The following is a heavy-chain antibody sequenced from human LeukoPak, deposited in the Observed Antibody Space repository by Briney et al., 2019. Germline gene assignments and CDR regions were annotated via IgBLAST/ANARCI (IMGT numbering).Heavy chain of an antibody. Sequence: ASVKVSCKASGYTFTGYYMHWVRQAPGQGLEWMGIINPSGGSTSYAQKFQGRVTMTRDTSTSTVYMELSSLRSEDTAVYYCARERVGYCSGGSCFPAPAFDIWGQGTMVTVSS. V-gene: IGHV1-46*01. J-gene: IGHJ3*02. CDR2: INPSGGST. CDR1: GYTFTGYY. CDR3: ARERVGYCSGGSCFPAPAFDI. D-gene: IGHD2-15*01.